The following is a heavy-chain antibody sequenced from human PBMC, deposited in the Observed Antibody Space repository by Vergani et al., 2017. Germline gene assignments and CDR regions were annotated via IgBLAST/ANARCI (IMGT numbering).Heavy chain of an antibody. D-gene: IGHD3-10*01. Sequence: EVQLVESGGVVVQPGGSLRLSCAASGFTFDDYTMHWVRQAPGKGLEWVSLISWDGGSTYYADSVKGRFTISRDNSKNSLYLQMNSLRTEDTALYYCAKDSSPDSYYYYGMDVWGQGTTVTVFS. CDR3: AKDSSPDSYYYYGMDV. CDR2: ISWDGGST. CDR1: GFTFDDYT. J-gene: IGHJ6*02. V-gene: IGHV3-43*01.